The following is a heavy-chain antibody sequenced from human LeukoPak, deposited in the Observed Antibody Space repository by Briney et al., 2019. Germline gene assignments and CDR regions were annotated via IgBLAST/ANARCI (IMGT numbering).Heavy chain of an antibody. CDR3: ARGQLFRFDY. CDR2: IYYSGRT. D-gene: IGHD2-2*01. J-gene: IGHJ4*02. Sequence: PSETLSLTSTVPGGSISSYYWSWIRQPPGKGLEWIGYIYYSGRTNFNPSLKSRVTISVVTSKSQCSLKLSFVTAADTAVYYCARGQLFRFDYWGQGTLVTVSS. CDR1: GGSISSYY. V-gene: IGHV4-59*01.